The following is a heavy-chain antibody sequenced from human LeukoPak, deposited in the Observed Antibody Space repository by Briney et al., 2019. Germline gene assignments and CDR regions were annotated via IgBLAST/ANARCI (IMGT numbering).Heavy chain of an antibody. CDR3: ARRLVQEQWLVTNWFDP. CDR2: IKQDGSEK. D-gene: IGHD6-19*01. Sequence: PGGSLRLSCAASGFTFRNYAISWVRQAPGKGLEWVANIKQDGSEKYYVDSVKGRFTISRDNAKNSLYLQMNSLRAEDTAVYYCARRLVQEQWLVTNWFDPWAREPWSPSPQ. J-gene: IGHJ5*02. V-gene: IGHV3-7*01. CDR1: GFTFRNYA.